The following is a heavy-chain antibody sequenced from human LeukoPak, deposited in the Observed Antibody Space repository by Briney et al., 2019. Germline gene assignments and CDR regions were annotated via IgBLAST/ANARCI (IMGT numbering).Heavy chain of an antibody. CDR3: ARDYYGSGNYFTGPCDY. CDR2: ISSSGSTI. CDR1: GFTFSSYE. J-gene: IGHJ4*02. Sequence: GGSLRLSCAASGFTFSSYEMNWVRQAPGKGLEWVSYISSSGSTIYYADSVKGRFTISRDNAKNSLYLQMNSLRAEDTAVYYCARDYYGSGNYFTGPCDYWGLGTLVTVSS. V-gene: IGHV3-48*03. D-gene: IGHD3-10*01.